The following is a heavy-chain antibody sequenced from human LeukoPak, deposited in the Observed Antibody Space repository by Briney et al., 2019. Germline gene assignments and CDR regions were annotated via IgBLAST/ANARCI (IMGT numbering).Heavy chain of an antibody. V-gene: IGHV3-48*03. D-gene: IGHD6-19*01. CDR1: GFTFSSYE. Sequence: GGSLRLSCAASGFTFSSYEMNWVRQAPGKGLEWVSYIDTSSGTIHYADSVKGRFTISRDNAKSSLYPQMNSLRAEDTAVYFCARDATVGVPGTLYFDHWGQGTLVTVSS. CDR2: IDTSSGTI. CDR3: ARDATVGVPGTLYFDH. J-gene: IGHJ4*02.